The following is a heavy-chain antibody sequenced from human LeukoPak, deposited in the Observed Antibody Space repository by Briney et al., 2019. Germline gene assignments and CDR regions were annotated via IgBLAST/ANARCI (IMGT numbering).Heavy chain of an antibody. J-gene: IGHJ4*02. V-gene: IGHV1-18*01. D-gene: IGHD3-22*01. CDR1: GYTFTSYG. CDR3: ASSGGGYDSSGYQFDY. CDR2: ISAYNGNT. Sequence: ASVKVSCKASGYTFTSYGISWVRQAPGQGLEWMGWISAYNGNTNYAQKLQGRVTMTTETSTSTAYMELRSLRSDDTAVYYCASSGGGYDSSGYQFDYWGQGTLVTVSS.